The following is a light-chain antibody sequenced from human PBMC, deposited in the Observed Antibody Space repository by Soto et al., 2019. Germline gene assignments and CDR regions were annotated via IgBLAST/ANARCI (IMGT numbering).Light chain of an antibody. J-gene: IGLJ3*02. CDR3: PSYDSSLSGWV. CDR1: SSNIGAGYD. CDR2: GNI. V-gene: IGLV1-40*01. Sequence: QSVLTQPPSVSGAPGQRVTISCTGSSSNIGAGYDVHWYQHLPGTAPKLLIYGNINRPSGVPDRFSGSKSGTSASLAITGLQAEDEADYYCPSYDSSLSGWVFGGGTKLTVL.